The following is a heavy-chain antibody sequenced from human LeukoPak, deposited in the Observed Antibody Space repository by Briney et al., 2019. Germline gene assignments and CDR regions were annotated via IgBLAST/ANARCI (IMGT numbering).Heavy chain of an antibody. J-gene: IGHJ5*02. D-gene: IGHD6-19*01. CDR3: AREGSIAVAGGSNWFDP. V-gene: IGHV7-4-1*02. CDR1: GYTFTSYA. Sequence: GASVKVSCKASGYTFTSYAMNWVRQAPGQGLEWMGWINTNTENPTYAQGFTGRFVFSLDTSVSTAYLQISSLKAEDTAVYYCAREGSIAVAGGSNWFDPWGQGTLVTVSS. CDR2: INTNTENP.